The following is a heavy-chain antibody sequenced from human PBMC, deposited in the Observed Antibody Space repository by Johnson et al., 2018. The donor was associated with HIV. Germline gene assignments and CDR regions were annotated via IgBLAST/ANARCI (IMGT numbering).Heavy chain of an antibody. CDR2: ISYDGSNK. D-gene: IGHD1-26*01. V-gene: IGHV3-30*19. CDR1: GFTFSNFG. CDR3: VTADRGSA. J-gene: IGHJ3*01. Sequence: QVQLVESGGGVVQPGRSLRLSCAASGFTFSNFGMHWVRQAPGQGLAWVAVISYDGSNKYYADSVKGRFTISRDNAKNSLYLQMNSLRDEDTAVYYCVTADRGSAWGQGTTVTVSS.